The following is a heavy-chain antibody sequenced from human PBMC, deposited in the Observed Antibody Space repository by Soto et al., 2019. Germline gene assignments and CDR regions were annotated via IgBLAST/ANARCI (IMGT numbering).Heavy chain of an antibody. CDR3: AKAGGEIAAAVHDY. Sequence: PGGSLRLSCAASGFSFSDYPMSWVRQAPGKGLEWVSFTSVSGGTTHYADSVKGRFSISRDNSKRTLYLQMSSLRVDDTALYYCAKAGGEIAAAVHDYWGQGPLFTVSS. V-gene: IGHV3-23*01. J-gene: IGHJ4*02. D-gene: IGHD6-13*01. CDR2: TSVSGGTT. CDR1: GFSFSDYP.